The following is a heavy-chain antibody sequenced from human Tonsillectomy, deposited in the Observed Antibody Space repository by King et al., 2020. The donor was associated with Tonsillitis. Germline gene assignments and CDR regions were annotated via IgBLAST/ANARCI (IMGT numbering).Heavy chain of an antibody. V-gene: IGHV3-23*03. J-gene: IGHJ4*01. Sequence: DVQLVESGGGLVQPGGSLRLSCAASGFTFSSYAMSWVRQGPGKGLEWVSFIYNGGSSTDYADSVKGRFTISRDNSKNTLYLRMNSLRAEDTAVYYCAKSLDYYDSGSFDYWGQGTLVTASS. CDR1: GFTFSSYA. CDR2: IYNGGSST. D-gene: IGHD3-10*01. CDR3: AKSLDYYDSGSFDY.